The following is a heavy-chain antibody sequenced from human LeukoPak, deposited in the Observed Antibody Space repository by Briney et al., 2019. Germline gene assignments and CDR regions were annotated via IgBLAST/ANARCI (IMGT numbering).Heavy chain of an antibody. V-gene: IGHV4-39*02. Sequence: PAETLSLTCAVSGDSISSNDYYWRWLRQPPGKGLEWIGSIYYSGSTYYNPSLKSRLTISVDMSKNQISLRLTSVTAADTAVYYCAREVAATTTWFDPWGQGTVVTVSS. J-gene: IGHJ5*02. CDR1: GDSISSNDYY. CDR2: IYYSGST. CDR3: AREVAATTTWFDP. D-gene: IGHD2-15*01.